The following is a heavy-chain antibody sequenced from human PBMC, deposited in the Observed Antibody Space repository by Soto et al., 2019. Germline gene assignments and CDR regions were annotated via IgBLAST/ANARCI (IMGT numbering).Heavy chain of an antibody. CDR2: INHSGST. CDR1: GGSFSGYY. V-gene: IGHV4-34*01. J-gene: IGHJ4*02. Sequence: SETLSLTCAVYGGSFSGYYWSWIRQPPGKGLEWIGEINHSGSTNYNPSLKSRVTISVDTSKNQFSLKLSSVTAADTAVYYCARAKNYDYVWGSYRFPSLLDYWGQGTPVTVSS. D-gene: IGHD3-16*02. CDR3: ARAKNYDYVWGSYRFPSLLDY.